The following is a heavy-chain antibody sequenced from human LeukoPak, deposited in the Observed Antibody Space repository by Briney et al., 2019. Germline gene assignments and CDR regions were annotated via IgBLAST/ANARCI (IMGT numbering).Heavy chain of an antibody. Sequence: PSETLSLTCTVSGGSISSSSYYWGWIRQPPGKGLEWIGSIYYSGSTYYNPSLKSRVTISVDTSENQFSLKLSSVTAADTAVYYCARGSGWWPHYYFDYWGQGTLVIVSS. D-gene: IGHD6-19*01. CDR1: GGSISSSSYY. CDR3: ARGSGWWPHYYFDY. J-gene: IGHJ4*02. V-gene: IGHV4-39*01. CDR2: IYYSGST.